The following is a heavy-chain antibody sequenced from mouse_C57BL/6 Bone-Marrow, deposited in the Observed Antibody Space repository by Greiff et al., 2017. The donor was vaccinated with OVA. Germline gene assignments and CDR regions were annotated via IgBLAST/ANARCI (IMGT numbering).Heavy chain of an antibody. J-gene: IGHJ1*03. CDR1: GFTFSDYG. Sequence: DVMLVESGGGLVKPGGSLKLSCAASGFTFSDYGMHWVSQAPEKGLEWVAYISSGSSTIYYADTVKGRFTISTDNAKNTLFLQMTSLRSEDTALYYCASRYVCYWYFDVWGTGTTVTVSS. D-gene: IGHD2-10*02. CDR2: ISSGSSTI. V-gene: IGHV5-17*01. CDR3: ASRYVCYWYFDV.